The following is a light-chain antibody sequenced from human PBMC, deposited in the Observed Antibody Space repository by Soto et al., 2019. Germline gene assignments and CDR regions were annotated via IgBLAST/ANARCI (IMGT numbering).Light chain of an antibody. J-gene: IGKJ3*01. CDR3: QQYGNSIFT. CDR1: QSVRSSY. CDR2: GAS. Sequence: EIVLTQSPGTLSLSPGERATLSCRASQSVRSSYLAWYQQKPGEAPRLLIYGASSRATGIPDRFSGSGSGTDFTLTISRVEPGDFAVYYCQQYGNSIFTFGPGTKVDIK. V-gene: IGKV3-20*01.